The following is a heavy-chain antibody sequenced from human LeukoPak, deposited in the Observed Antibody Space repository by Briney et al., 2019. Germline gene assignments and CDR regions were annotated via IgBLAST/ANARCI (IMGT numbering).Heavy chain of an antibody. J-gene: IGHJ4*02. CDR2: INKDATAK. CDR1: GFICSDYA. V-gene: IGHV3-7*03. D-gene: IGHD3-10*01. CDR3: AREDWFHFDY. Sequence: GGSLRLSCTASGFICSDYAMSWVRQAPGKGLEWVANINKDATAKYYVDSVKGRFTISRDNAKNSLYLQMNGLRAEDTAVYYCAREDWFHFDYWGQGTLVTVSS.